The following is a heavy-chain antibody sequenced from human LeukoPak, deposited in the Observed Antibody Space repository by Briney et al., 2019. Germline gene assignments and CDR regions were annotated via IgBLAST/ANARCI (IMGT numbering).Heavy chain of an antibody. J-gene: IGHJ5*02. D-gene: IGHD6-6*01. CDR3: AREIAARTTGWFDP. V-gene: IGHV4-34*01. CDR1: GGSFSGYY. CDR2: INHSGST. Sequence: SETLSLTCAVYGGSFSGYYWSWIRQPPGKGLEWIGEINHSGSTNYNPSLKSRVTISVDTSKNQFSLKLSSVTAADTAVYYRAREIAARTTGWFDPWGQGTLVTVSS.